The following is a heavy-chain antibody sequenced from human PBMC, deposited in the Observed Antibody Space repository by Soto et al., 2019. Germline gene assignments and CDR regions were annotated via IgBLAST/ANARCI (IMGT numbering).Heavy chain of an antibody. J-gene: IGHJ6*02. CDR2: ISSSSSYI. D-gene: IGHD4-17*01. CDR1: GFTSSSYS. V-gene: IGHV3-21*01. CDR3: ARTGDYDFYYYYGMDV. Sequence: GGSLRLSCAASGFTSSSYSMNWVRQAPGKGLEWVSSISSSSSYIYYADSVKGRFTISRDNAKNSLYLQMNSLRAEDTAVYYCARTGDYDFYYYYGMDVWGQGTTVTAP.